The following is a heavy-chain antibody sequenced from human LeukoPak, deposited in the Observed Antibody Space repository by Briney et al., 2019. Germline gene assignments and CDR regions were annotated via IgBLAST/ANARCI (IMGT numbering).Heavy chain of an antibody. Sequence: GGSLRLSCGASGFNVGSLWMHWVRQVPGKGLEWVSRVSPEGDRSYGKSMKGRFTISRDIVENTVVLQMNNLRVEDTALYYCVRVLTVMGSGWYGDAFDLWGQGTMVTVSS. J-gene: IGHJ3*01. CDR3: VRVLTVMGSGWYGDAFDL. D-gene: IGHD6-13*01. CDR2: VSPEGDR. CDR1: GFNVGSLW. V-gene: IGHV3-74*01.